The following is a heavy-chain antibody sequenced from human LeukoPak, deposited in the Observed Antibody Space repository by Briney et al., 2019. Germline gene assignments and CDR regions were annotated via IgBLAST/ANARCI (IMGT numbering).Heavy chain of an antibody. CDR3: TRVRQGSQSDY. CDR1: GGSISSYY. CDR2: IHHSGNA. Sequence: SETLSLTCTVSGGSISSYYWSWIRQPPGKGLECIGSIHHSGNAYYNSSLESRVTISVDMSKNQFSLQLSSVTAADTAVYYCTRVRQGSQSDYWGQGTLVTVSS. V-gene: IGHV4-59*12. J-gene: IGHJ4*02.